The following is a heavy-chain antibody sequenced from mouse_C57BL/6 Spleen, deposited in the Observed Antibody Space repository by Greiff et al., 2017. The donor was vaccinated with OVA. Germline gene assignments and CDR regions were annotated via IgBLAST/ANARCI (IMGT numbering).Heavy chain of an antibody. CDR3: ARSGELGREDY. CDR2: IYPRSGNT. Sequence: QVQLQQSGAELARPGASVKLSCKASGYTFTSYGISWVKQRTGQGLEWIGEIYPRSGNTYYNEKFKGKATLTADKSSSTAYMELRSLTSADSAVYFCARSGELGREDYWGQGTSVTVSS. CDR1: GYTFTSYG. D-gene: IGHD4-1*01. V-gene: IGHV1-81*01. J-gene: IGHJ4*01.